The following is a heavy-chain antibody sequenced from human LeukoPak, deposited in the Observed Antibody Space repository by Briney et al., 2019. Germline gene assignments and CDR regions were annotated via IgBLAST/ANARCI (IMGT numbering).Heavy chain of an antibody. D-gene: IGHD3-22*01. CDR1: GGSISSSSYY. CDR2: IYYSGST. V-gene: IGHV4-39*07. J-gene: IGHJ4*02. Sequence: PSETLSLTCTVSGGSISSSSYYWCWIRQPPGKGLEWIGSIYYSGSTYYNPSLKSRVTISVDTSKNQFSLKLSSVTAADTAVYYCAREIHPLYYYDSSGYYEGSDYWGQGTLVTVSS. CDR3: AREIHPLYYYDSSGYYEGSDY.